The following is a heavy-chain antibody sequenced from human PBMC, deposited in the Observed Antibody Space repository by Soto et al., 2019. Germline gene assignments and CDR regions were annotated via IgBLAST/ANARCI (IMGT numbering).Heavy chain of an antibody. D-gene: IGHD3-10*01. Sequence: GASVKVSCKASGFTFTSYGISWVRQAPGRGLEWMAWISIYNDNTKYAQKFQGRITMTTDTSTSTAYMELRSLRSDDTAVYYCARETYYFGSGTYDDGMDVWGQGTTVTVSS. CDR2: ISIYNDNT. CDR3: ARETYYFGSGTYDDGMDV. CDR1: GFTFTSYG. V-gene: IGHV1-18*04. J-gene: IGHJ6*02.